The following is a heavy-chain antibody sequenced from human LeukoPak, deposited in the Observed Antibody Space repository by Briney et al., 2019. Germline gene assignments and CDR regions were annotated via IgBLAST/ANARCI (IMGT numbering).Heavy chain of an antibody. D-gene: IGHD1-26*01. V-gene: IGHV3-20*04. Sequence: GGSLRLSCAASGFTFDDYGMSWVRQAPGKGLEWVSGINWNGGSTGYADSVKGRFTISRDNAKNSLYLQMNSLRAEDTALYYCASRQVGATTGAFDIWGQGTMVTVSS. CDR3: ASRQVGATTGAFDI. CDR1: GFTFDDYG. CDR2: INWNGGST. J-gene: IGHJ3*02.